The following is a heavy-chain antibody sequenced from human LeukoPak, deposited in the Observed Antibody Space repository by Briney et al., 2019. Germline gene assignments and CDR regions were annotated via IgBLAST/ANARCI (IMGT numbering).Heavy chain of an antibody. CDR3: ARVHSGYDMYYFDY. Sequence: SETLSLTCTVSGGSISSYYWSWIRQPPGKGLEWIGYIYYSGSTNYNPSLKSRVTISVDTSKNQFSLKLSSVTAADTAVHYCARVHSGYDMYYFDYWGQGTLVTVSS. CDR2: IYYSGST. CDR1: GGSISSYY. V-gene: IGHV4-59*01. D-gene: IGHD5-12*01. J-gene: IGHJ4*02.